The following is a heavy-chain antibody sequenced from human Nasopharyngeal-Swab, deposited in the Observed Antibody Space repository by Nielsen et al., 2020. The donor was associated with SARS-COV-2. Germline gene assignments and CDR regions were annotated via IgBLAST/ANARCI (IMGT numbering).Heavy chain of an antibody. CDR2: ISGSGDTT. V-gene: IGHV3-23*01. CDR1: GFTFSSYA. J-gene: IGHJ5*02. Sequence: GGSLRLSCAASGFTFSSYAMTWVRQATGKGLEWVSIISGSGDTTYYADSVKDRFTISRDNSKNTLYLQTNSLRVEDTPVYYCAKAPYLRGLDAWGQGTTVTVSS. D-gene: IGHD2-21*01. CDR3: AKAPYLRGLDA.